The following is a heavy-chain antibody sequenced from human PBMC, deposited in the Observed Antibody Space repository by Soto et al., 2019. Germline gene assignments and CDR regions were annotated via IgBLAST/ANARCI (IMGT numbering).Heavy chain of an antibody. J-gene: IGHJ6*02. Sequence: PGEFLKISCKGSGYSFTSYWISWARQMPGKGLEWMGRIDPSDSYTNYSPSFQGHVTISAVKSISTAYLQWSSLKASDTAMYYCASGITGTGYYYYGMDVWGQGTTVTVSS. V-gene: IGHV5-10-1*01. D-gene: IGHD1-20*01. CDR2: IDPSDSYT. CDR3: ASGITGTGYYYYGMDV. CDR1: GYSFTSYW.